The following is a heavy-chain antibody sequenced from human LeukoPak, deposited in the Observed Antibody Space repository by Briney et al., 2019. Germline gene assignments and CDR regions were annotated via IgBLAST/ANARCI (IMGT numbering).Heavy chain of an antibody. CDR1: GGSFSGYY. V-gene: IGHV4-34*01. CDR3: ARLYGGNSNNSYCDY. CDR2: IHDSGST. Sequence: SETLSLTCAVYGGSFSGYYWSWIRQPPGKGLEWIGSIHDSGSTDYNPSLKSRVIITVDTSKNQFSLKLSSVTAADTAVYYCARLYGGNSNNSYCDYWGQGTLVTVSS. D-gene: IGHD4-23*01. J-gene: IGHJ4*02.